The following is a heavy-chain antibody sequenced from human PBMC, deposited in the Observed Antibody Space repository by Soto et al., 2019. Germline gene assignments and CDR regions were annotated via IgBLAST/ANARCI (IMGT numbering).Heavy chain of an antibody. CDR3: ARLGYCSGGSCYSSAYMHV. CDR2: MNPNSGNT. V-gene: IGHV1-8*01. Sequence: ASVKVSCKASGYTFTNYDINWVRQATGQGLEWMGWMNPNSGNTGYAQKFQGRVTMARNTSISTAYMELSSLRSEDTAVYYCARLGYCSGGSCYSSAYMHVWGKGTTVTVSS. CDR1: GYTFTNYD. J-gene: IGHJ6*03. D-gene: IGHD2-15*01.